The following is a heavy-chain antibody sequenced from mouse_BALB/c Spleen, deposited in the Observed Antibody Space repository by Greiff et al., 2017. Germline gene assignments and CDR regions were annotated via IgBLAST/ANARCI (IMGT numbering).Heavy chain of an antibody. CDR3: ARMNYYGALDY. V-gene: IGHV14-3*02. D-gene: IGHD1-2*01. J-gene: IGHJ4*01. CDR1: GFYIKDTY. CDR2: IDPANGNT. Sequence: EVQLQQSGAGLVKPAASVTLSCTVSGFYIKDTYMHWVQQRPEQGLEWIGRIDPANGNTNYDPKFQGKATITADTSSNTSYLQFSSLTTEDTAVYYCARMNYYGALDYWGQGTPVTVSA.